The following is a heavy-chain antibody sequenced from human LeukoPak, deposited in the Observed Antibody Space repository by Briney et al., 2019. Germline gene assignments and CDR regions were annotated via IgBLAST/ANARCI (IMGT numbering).Heavy chain of an antibody. D-gene: IGHD6-25*01. Sequence: PGGSLRLSCAASGFTFSTYAMHWVRLAPGKGLEWVAFIWPDGSKKYYADSVKGRFAISRENSKNTVYLQMNDLRPEDTALYFCAKISSSAESNFDYWGQGTLLTVSS. J-gene: IGHJ4*02. V-gene: IGHV3-30*02. CDR1: GFTFSTYA. CDR3: AKISSSAESNFDY. CDR2: IWPDGSKK.